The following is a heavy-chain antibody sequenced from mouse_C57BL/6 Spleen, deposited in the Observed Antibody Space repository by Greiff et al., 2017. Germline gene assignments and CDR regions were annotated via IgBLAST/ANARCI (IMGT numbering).Heavy chain of an antibody. V-gene: IGHV1-50*01. CDR2: IDPSDSYT. D-gene: IGHD2-5*01. CDR1: GYTFTSYW. CDR3: ARDYSNYFDY. Sequence: QVQLQQPGAELVKPGASVKLSCKASGYTFTSYWMQWVKQRPGQGLEWIGEIDPSDSYTNYNQKFKGKATLTVDTSSSTAYMQLSSLTSEDSAVYYCARDYSNYFDYWGQGTTRTVSS. J-gene: IGHJ2*01.